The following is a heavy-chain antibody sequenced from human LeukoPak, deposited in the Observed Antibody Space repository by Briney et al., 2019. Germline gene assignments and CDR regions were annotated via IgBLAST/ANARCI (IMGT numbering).Heavy chain of an antibody. V-gene: IGHV3-23*01. J-gene: IGHJ4*02. CDR1: GISLSNYA. D-gene: IGHD3-10*01. CDR3: AKRGVVIRGILVIGYHQEAYHYDF. Sequence: GGSLGLSCVVSGISLSNYAMTWVRQAPGKGLEWVSYISERGGSTTYADSVKGRFTISRDTSLNTLYLQMNNLRAEDTAVYFCAKRGVVIRGILVIGYHQEAYHYDFWGQGVLVTVSS. CDR2: ISERGGST.